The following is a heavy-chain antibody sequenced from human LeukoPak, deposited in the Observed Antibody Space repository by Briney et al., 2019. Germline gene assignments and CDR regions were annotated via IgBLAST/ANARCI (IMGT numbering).Heavy chain of an antibody. CDR1: GGSISNYY. CDR3: ASVYYDFWIGYYSDY. J-gene: IGHJ4*02. D-gene: IGHD3-3*01. Sequence: SETLSLTCTVSGGSISNYYWSWIRQPPGKGLEWIGYLYYSGSANYNPSLKSRVTISLDTSKNQFSLKLSSVTAADTAVYYCASVYYDFWIGYYSDYWGQGTLVTVSS. V-gene: IGHV4-59*01. CDR2: LYYSGSA.